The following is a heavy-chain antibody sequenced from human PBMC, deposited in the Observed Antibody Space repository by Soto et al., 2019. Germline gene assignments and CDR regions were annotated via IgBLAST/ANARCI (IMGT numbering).Heavy chain of an antibody. V-gene: IGHV3-33*01. J-gene: IGHJ4*02. Sequence: QVQLVESGGGVVQPGRSLRLSCAASGFTFSSYGMHWVRQAPGKGLEWVAVIWYDGSNKYYADSVKGRFTISRVNSKNTLYLQMNSLRAEDTAVYYCAREERDGSGPGNYWGQGTLVTVSS. CDR1: GFTFSSYG. CDR3: AREERDGSGPGNY. CDR2: IWYDGSNK. D-gene: IGHD3-10*01.